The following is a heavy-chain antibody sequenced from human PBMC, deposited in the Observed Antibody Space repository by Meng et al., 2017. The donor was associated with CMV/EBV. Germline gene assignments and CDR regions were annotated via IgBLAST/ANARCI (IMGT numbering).Heavy chain of an antibody. V-gene: IGHV4-4*07. Sequence: LLPESGLGMLKPSETLSLQCTVSGGSIRGSDCSWIWQPAGKGLEWIGRIYTSGSTNYNHSLKSSVTMSVDTSKNQFSLKLSSVTAADTAVYYCARSMVVAGDWFDPWGQGTLVTVSS. J-gene: IGHJ5*01. D-gene: IGHD2-15*01. CDR1: GGSIRGSD. CDR2: IYTSGST. CDR3: ARSMVVAGDWFDP.